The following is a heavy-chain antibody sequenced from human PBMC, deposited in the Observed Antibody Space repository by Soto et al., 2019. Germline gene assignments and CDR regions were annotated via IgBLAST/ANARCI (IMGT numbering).Heavy chain of an antibody. V-gene: IGHV4-34*01. CDR1: GGSFSGYY. J-gene: IGHJ4*02. CDR3: AREAGRDGYNPIKGGVGYFDY. D-gene: IGHD3-16*01. CDR2: INHSGST. Sequence: QVQLQQWGAGLLKPSETLSLTCAVYGGSFSGYYWSWIRQPPGKGLEWIGEINHSGSTNYNPSLKSRVTISVDTSKNQFSLKLSSVTAADTAVYYCAREAGRDGYNPIKGGVGYFDYWGQGTLVTVSS.